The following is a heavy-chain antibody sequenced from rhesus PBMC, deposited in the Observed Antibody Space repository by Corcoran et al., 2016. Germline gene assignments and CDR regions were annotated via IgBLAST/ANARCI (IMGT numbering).Heavy chain of an antibody. V-gene: IGHV1S9*01. CDR3: TRVNGPGTRGNSLDV. D-gene: IGHD1-1*01. CDR2: INPTHGNT. Sequence: QVQLVQSGAEVKKPGASVKLSCKASGYTLTNYYINWVRQAPGQVVEWMGWINPTHGNTGYAQKFQGRVTMTSDTSTNTVYMELSSLRSEDTAVFYCTRVNGPGTRGNSLDVWGRGVLVTVSS. CDR1: GYTLTNYY. J-gene: IGHJ5-2*02.